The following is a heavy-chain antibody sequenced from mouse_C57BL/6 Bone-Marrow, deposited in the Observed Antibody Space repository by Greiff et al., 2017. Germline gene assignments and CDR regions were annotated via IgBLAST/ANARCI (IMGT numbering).Heavy chain of an antibody. D-gene: IGHD2-2*01. CDR3: TRLLWLRRKGFAY. CDR1: GYTFTDYE. Sequence: VQLQQSGAELVRPGASVTLSCKASGYTFTDYEMHWVKQTPVHGLEWIGAIDPETGGTASNQKFKGKAILTADKSSSTAYMELRSLTSEDSAVYYCTRLLWLRRKGFAYWGQGTLVTVSA. CDR2: IDPETGGT. V-gene: IGHV1-15*01. J-gene: IGHJ3*01.